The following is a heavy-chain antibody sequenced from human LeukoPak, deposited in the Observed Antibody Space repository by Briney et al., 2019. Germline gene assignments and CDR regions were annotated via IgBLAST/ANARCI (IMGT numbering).Heavy chain of an antibody. Sequence: TGGSLRLSCAASGFTFSDYYMSWIRQAPGKGLEWVSYISSSGSTIYYADSVKGRFTISRDNAKNSLYLQMNSLRAEDTAVYYCAREENGGEYVFDYWGQGTLVTVSS. CDR2: ISSSGSTI. V-gene: IGHV3-11*01. J-gene: IGHJ4*02. CDR3: AREENGGEYVFDY. D-gene: IGHD2-8*01. CDR1: GFTFSDYY.